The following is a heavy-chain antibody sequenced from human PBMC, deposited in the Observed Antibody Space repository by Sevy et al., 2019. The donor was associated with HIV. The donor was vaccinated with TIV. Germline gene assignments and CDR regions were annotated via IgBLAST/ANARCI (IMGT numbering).Heavy chain of an antibody. J-gene: IGHJ4*02. CDR3: TRAFGGNLDY. CDR2: IRSKAYGGTT. D-gene: IGHD3-16*01. CDR1: GFTFGDYA. V-gene: IGHV3-49*04. Sequence: GGSLRLSCAASGFTFGDYAMSWVRQAPGKGLEWVGFIRSKAYGGTTEYAASVKGRFTISRDDSKSIAYLQMNSLKTEDTAVYYCTRAFGGNLDYWGQGTLVTVSS.